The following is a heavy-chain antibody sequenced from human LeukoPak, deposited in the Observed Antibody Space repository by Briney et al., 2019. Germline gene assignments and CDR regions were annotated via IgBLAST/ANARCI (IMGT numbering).Heavy chain of an antibody. CDR3: ARRGGKNYGDYVVYYYYMDV. J-gene: IGHJ6*03. CDR2: ISAYNGNT. CDR1: GYTFTSYG. V-gene: IGHV1-18*01. D-gene: IGHD4-17*01. Sequence: ASVKVSCKASGYTFTSYGISWVRQAPGQGLEWMGWISAYNGNTNYAQKIQGRVTMTTDTSTSTAYMELRSLRSDDTAVYYCARRGGKNYGDYVVYYYYMDVWGKGTTVTISS.